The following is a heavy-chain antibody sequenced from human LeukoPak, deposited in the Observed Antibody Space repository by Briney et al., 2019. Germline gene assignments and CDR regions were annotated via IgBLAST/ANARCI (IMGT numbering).Heavy chain of an antibody. D-gene: IGHD3-22*01. Sequence: ASVKVSCKASGYMFTGYYMHWVRQAPGQGLEWMGWINPNTGDTSFAQKFQGRVTLTRDTSISTAYMELSRLKSDDTAVYYCARLFNYYDNSGYYQYYFDYWGQGTLVTVSS. CDR1: GYMFTGYY. J-gene: IGHJ4*02. CDR3: ARLFNYYDNSGYYQYYFDY. CDR2: INPNTGDT. V-gene: IGHV1-2*02.